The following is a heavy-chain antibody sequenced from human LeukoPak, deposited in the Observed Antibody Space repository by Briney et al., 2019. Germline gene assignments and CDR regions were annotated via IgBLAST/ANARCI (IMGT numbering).Heavy chain of an antibody. V-gene: IGHV3-23*01. Sequence: GGSLRLSCAVSGFPFSDFAMSWVRQAPGKGLEWVSTISGGGDNTYFADSVKGRFTISRDNSKNTLFLQMDSLRPEDTALYYCAKDTGGNGAYFYAMDVWGQGTSVTVSS. CDR3: AKDTGGNGAYFYAMDV. J-gene: IGHJ6*02. CDR2: ISGGGDNT. D-gene: IGHD4-23*01. CDR1: GFPFSDFA.